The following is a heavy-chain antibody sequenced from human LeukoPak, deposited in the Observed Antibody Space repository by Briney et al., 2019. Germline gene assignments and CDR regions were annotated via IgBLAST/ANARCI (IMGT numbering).Heavy chain of an antibody. Sequence: GGSLRLSCAASGFTVSSNYMSWVRQAPGKGLEWVSVIYSGGSTYYADSVKGRFTISRDNSKNTLYLQMNSLRAEDTAVYYCAREPRLYYDFWSGYFDYWGQGTLVTVSS. CDR2: IYSGGST. D-gene: IGHD3-3*01. V-gene: IGHV3-53*01. J-gene: IGHJ4*02. CDR1: GFTVSSNY. CDR3: AREPRLYYDFWSGYFDY.